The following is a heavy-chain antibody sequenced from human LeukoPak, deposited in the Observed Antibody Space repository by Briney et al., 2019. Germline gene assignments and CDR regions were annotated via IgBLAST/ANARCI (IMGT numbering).Heavy chain of an antibody. D-gene: IGHD2-2*01. CDR3: AKTRYCSSTSCKYYYYYYMDV. CDR1: GFTFSSYA. V-gene: IGHV3-23*01. CDR2: ISGSGGST. Sequence: PGGSLRLSCAASGFTFSSYAMSWVRQAPGKGLEWVSAISGSGGSTYYADSVKGRFTISRDNSTNTLYLQMNSLRAEDTAVYYCAKTRYCSSTSCKYYYYYYMDVWGKGTTVTVSS. J-gene: IGHJ6*03.